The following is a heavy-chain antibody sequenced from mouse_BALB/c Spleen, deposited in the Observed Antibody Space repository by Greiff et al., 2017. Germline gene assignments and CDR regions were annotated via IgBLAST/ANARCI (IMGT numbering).Heavy chain of an antibody. CDR1: GFTFSSYA. CDR2: ISDGGSYT. D-gene: IGHD2-1*01. Sequence: EVKLMESGGGLVKPGGSLKLSCAASGFTFSSYAMSWVRQTPEKRLEWVATISDGGSYTYYPDSVKGRFTISRDNAKNNLYLQMSSLKSEDTAMYYCARGNYYAMDYWGQGTSVTVSS. J-gene: IGHJ4*01. V-gene: IGHV5-9-2*01. CDR3: ARGNYYAMDY.